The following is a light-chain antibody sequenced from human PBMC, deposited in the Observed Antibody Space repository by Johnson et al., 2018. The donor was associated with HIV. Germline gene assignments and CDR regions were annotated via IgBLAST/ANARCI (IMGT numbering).Light chain of an antibody. V-gene: IGLV1-51*02. J-gene: IGLJ1*01. CDR1: SSNIGNKY. CDR2: ENT. CDR3: GTWDSSLSAEV. Sequence: QLVLTQPPSVSAAPGQKVTISCSGSSSNIGNKYVSWYQQLPGTAPKLLIYENTKRPSVIPDRFSGSKSGTSATLGITGLQTGDEADYYCGTWDSSLSAEVFGTGTKVTVL.